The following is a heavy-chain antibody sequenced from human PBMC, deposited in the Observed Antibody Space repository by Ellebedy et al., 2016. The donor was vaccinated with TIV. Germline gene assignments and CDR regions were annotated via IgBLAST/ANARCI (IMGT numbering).Heavy chain of an antibody. CDR3: ARHLRYSDWRILDL. D-gene: IGHD3-9*01. Sequence: MPGGSLRLSCAVYGESLSDYYWAWLRQPPGKGLDWLGPIFHSGTTYKSPALSSRGSMSVDTSRNQFSLDLKSVTAADTAVYYCARHLRYSDWRILDLWGPGILVAVSS. CDR1: GESLSDYY. V-gene: IGHV4-34*04. CDR2: IFHSGTT. J-gene: IGHJ5*02.